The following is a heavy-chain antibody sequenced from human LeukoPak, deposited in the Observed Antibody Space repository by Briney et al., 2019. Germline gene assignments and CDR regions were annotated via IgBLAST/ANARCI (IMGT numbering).Heavy chain of an antibody. D-gene: IGHD3-22*01. CDR1: GFSFSDYA. CDR2: ITGSGGVT. V-gene: IGHV3-23*01. J-gene: IGHJ4*02. CDR3: AKDGLYYDGSTHIYYFDY. Sequence: GGSLRLSCAASGFSFSDYAMAWVRQAPGKGLEWVSVITGSGGVTHYAGSVKGRFTISRDNSKNTLYLQMNNLRVEDTARYYCAKDGLYYDGSTHIYYFDYGGQGTLVAVS.